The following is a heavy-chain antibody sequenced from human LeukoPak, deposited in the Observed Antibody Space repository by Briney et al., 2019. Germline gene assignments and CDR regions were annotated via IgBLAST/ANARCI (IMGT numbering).Heavy chain of an antibody. Sequence: GGSLRLSCAASGFTFSSYSMNWVRQAPGKGLEWVSSISSSSSYIYYADSVKGRFTISRDNAKNSLYLQMNSLRAEDTAVYYCAKVGFYSSSWYRSYFDYWGQGTLVTVSS. CDR3: AKVGFYSSSWYRSYFDY. CDR2: ISSSSSYI. D-gene: IGHD6-13*01. J-gene: IGHJ4*02. CDR1: GFTFSSYS. V-gene: IGHV3-21*01.